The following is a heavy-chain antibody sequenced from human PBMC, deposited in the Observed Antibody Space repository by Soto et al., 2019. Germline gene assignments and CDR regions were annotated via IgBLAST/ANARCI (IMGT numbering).Heavy chain of an antibody. Sequence: GGSLRLSCASSGFTFSSYAMSWVRQAPGKGLEWVSAISGSGGSTYYADSVKGRFTISRDNSKNTLYLQMNSLRAEDTAVYYCAKRLEYSGWFDPWGQGTLVTVSS. J-gene: IGHJ5*02. CDR1: GFTFSSYA. CDR2: ISGSGGST. CDR3: AKRLEYSGWFDP. D-gene: IGHD2-21*01. V-gene: IGHV3-23*01.